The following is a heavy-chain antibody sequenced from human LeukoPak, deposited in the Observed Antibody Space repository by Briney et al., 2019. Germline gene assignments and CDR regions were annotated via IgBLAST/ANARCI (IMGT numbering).Heavy chain of an antibody. CDR1: GFTFSSYA. V-gene: IGHV3-48*03. CDR2: ISCSGSTI. J-gene: IGHJ5*02. Sequence: GGSLRLSCAASGFTFSSYAMHWVRQAPGKGLEWVSYISCSGSTIYYADSVKGRFTISRDNAKNSLYLQMNSLRAEDTAVYYCTKEKCSSTSCYIWFDPWGQGTLVTLSS. CDR3: TKEKCSSTSCYIWFDP. D-gene: IGHD2-2*02.